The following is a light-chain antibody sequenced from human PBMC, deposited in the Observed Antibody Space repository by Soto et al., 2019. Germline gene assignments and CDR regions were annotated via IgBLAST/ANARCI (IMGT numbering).Light chain of an antibody. CDR1: NSDVGHYDY. Sequence: QSALTQPASVSGSPGQSITISCTGTNSDVGHYDYVSWYQQHPGKAPRLMIYDVNNRPSGVSNRFSGSKSGNTASLTISGLQAEDEADYYCNSYSTSSTPLVFGGGTKLTVL. CDR2: DVN. V-gene: IGLV2-14*03. J-gene: IGLJ2*01. CDR3: NSYSTSSTPLV.